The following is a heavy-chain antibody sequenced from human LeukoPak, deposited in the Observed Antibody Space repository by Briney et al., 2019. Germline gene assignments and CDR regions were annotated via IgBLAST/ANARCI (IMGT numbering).Heavy chain of an antibody. V-gene: IGHV3-7*01. CDR1: GFTFSSYW. J-gene: IGHJ3*02. Sequence: GGSLRLSCAASGFTFSSYWMSWVRQAPGKGLEWVANIKQDGSEKYYVDSVKGRFTISRDNAKNSLYLQMNSLRAEDTAVYYCARDPVYYDFWSGYRPLYALDIWGQGTMVTVSS. D-gene: IGHD3-3*01. CDR3: ARDPVYYDFWSGYRPLYALDI. CDR2: IKQDGSEK.